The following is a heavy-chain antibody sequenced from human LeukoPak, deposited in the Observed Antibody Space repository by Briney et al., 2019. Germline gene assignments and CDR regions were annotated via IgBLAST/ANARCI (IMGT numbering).Heavy chain of an antibody. CDR1: GFALNTYT. Sequence: PGESLRLSCAASGFALNTYTMNWVRQAPEKGLEWVSSISSSGTYIKYADSVKGRFTISRDNAKNSLYLQMNSLRAEDTALYYCARITTTGWYPWGQGTLVTVST. CDR2: ISSSGTYI. D-gene: IGHD6-19*01. J-gene: IGHJ5*02. V-gene: IGHV3-21*01. CDR3: ARITTTGWYP.